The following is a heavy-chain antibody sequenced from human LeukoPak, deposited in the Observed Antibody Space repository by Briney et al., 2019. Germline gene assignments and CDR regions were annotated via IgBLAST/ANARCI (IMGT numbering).Heavy chain of an antibody. D-gene: IGHD6-13*01. Sequence: GGSLRLSCAASGFTFSSYGMHWVRQAPGKGLEWVAVISYDGSNKYYADSVKGRFTISRDNSKNTLYLQMNSLRAEDTAVYYCAKLPTRYSSSLGVDYWGQGTLVTVSS. CDR2: ISYDGSNK. J-gene: IGHJ4*02. V-gene: IGHV3-30*18. CDR3: AKLPTRYSSSLGVDY. CDR1: GFTFSSYG.